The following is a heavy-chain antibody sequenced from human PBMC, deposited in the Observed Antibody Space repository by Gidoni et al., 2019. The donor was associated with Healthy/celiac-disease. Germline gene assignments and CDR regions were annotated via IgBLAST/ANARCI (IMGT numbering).Heavy chain of an antibody. D-gene: IGHD3-22*01. CDR3: ARVTPGHYYDSSGYYVDY. CDR1: GGSFSGYY. J-gene: IGHJ4*02. V-gene: IGHV4-34*01. Sequence: QVQLPQWGAGLLKPSENLSLTCAVYGGSFSGYYWSWIRQPPGKGLEWIGEINHSGRTNYNPSLKSRVTISVDTSKNQFSLKLSSVTAADTAVYYCARVTPGHYYDSSGYYVDYWGQGTLVTVSS. CDR2: INHSGRT.